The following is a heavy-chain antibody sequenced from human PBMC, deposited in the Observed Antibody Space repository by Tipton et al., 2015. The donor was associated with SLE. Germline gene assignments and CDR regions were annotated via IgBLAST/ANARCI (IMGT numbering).Heavy chain of an antibody. V-gene: IGHV4-59*12. CDR1: GGSISRYY. Sequence: TLSLTCTVSGGSISRYYWSWIRQPPGKGLEWIGYIYYIGSTNYSPSLKSRVTISVDTSKNKFSLKLSSVTAADTAVYYCARSYSGADAFDIWGQGTMVTVSS. D-gene: IGHD1-26*01. J-gene: IGHJ3*02. CDR3: ARSYSGADAFDI. CDR2: IYYIGST.